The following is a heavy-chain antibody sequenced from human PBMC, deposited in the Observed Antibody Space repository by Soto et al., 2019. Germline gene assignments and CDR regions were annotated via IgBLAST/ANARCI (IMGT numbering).Heavy chain of an antibody. CDR1: GFTFISSA. CDR2: LSYYGSNT. D-gene: IGHD3-16*01. V-gene: IGHV3-30*01. CDR3: ARALGDYWDC. J-gene: IGHJ4*02. Sequence: WWSLRLACASSGFTFISSAMHCFSQPPAGERVEGTGLSYYGSNTYYAQSVKGRFTISVDKSKNTLSLQMNTVTVVDTAVYYCARALGDYWDCWGQGTLVTVSS.